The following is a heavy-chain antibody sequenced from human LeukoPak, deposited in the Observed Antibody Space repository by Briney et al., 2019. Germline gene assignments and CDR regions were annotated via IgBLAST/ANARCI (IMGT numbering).Heavy chain of an antibody. D-gene: IGHD2-21*01. Sequence: ASVKVSYKASGYTFTSYYMHWVRQAPGQGLEWMGIINPSGGSTSYAQKFQGRVTMTRDTSTSAVYMELSSLRSEDTAVYYCARLRYCGVSPRCAIRVVFDYWGQGTLVTVSS. V-gene: IGHV1-46*01. CDR1: GYTFTSYY. CDR2: INPSGGST. CDR3: ARLRYCGVSPRCAIRVVFDY. J-gene: IGHJ4*02.